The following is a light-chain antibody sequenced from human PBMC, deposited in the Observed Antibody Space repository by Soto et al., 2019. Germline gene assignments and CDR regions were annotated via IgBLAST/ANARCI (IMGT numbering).Light chain of an antibody. V-gene: IGLV2-8*01. CDR2: EVS. CDR3: SSYSGSTIV. J-gene: IGLJ2*01. Sequence: QSALTQPPSASGSPGQSVTISCTGTSSDVGGYNYVSWYQQHPGKAPKVMIYEVSKRPSGVPDRFSGSKSGNTASLTVSGLQAEDEADYYCSSYSGSTIVFGAGTKLNVL. CDR1: SSDVGGYNY.